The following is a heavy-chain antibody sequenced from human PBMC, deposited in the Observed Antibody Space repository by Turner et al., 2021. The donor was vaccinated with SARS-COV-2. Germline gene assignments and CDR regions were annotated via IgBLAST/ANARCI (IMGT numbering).Heavy chain of an antibody. CDR1: GFTFSSYA. CDR2: SSVSGGST. J-gene: IGHJ5*02. Sequence: EVQMLESGGGLIPPGGSLRLSCVASGFTFSSYAMSWVRQAPGKGLEWVSSSSVSGGSTYFADFVKGRFTISRDNFKNILYLQMNSLRAEDTAVYYCAKDPLSSRDGFDPWGQGSLVTVSS. V-gene: IGHV3-23*01. D-gene: IGHD3-10*01. CDR3: AKDPLSSRDGFDP.